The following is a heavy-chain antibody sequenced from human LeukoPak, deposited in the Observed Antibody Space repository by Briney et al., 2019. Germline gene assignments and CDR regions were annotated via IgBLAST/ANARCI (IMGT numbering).Heavy chain of an antibody. CDR2: IGSSGGGT. CDR1: GFTFSTYA. J-gene: IGHJ4*02. CDR3: AREGDYGDSDY. Sequence: SGGSLRLSCAASGFTFSTYAMSWVRQAPGKGPEWVSVIGSSGGGTYYADSVKGRFTISRDNSKSTLYLQMNSLRAEDTAVYYCAREGDYGDSDYWGQGTLVTVSS. D-gene: IGHD4-17*01. V-gene: IGHV3-23*01.